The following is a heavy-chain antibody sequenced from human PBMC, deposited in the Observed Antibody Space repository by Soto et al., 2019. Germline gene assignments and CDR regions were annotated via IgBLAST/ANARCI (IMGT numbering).Heavy chain of an antibody. CDR1: GGTFSSYA. Sequence: GASVKVSCKASGGTFSSYAISWVRQAPGQGLEWMGGIIPIFGTANYAQKFQGRVTITADKSTSTAYMELSSLRSEETAVYYCAAFLPKQQLVSFDYWGQGTLVTVSS. V-gene: IGHV1-69*06. CDR2: IIPIFGTA. J-gene: IGHJ4*02. D-gene: IGHD6-13*01. CDR3: AAFLPKQQLVSFDY.